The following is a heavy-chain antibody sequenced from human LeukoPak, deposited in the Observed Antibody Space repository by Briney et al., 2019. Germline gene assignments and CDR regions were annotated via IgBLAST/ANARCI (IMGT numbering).Heavy chain of an antibody. CDR2: IWYDGRNK. V-gene: IGHV3-33*06. Sequence: PGGSLRLSCAASGFTFSSYGMHWVRQAPGKGLEWVAVIWYDGRNKYYADSVKGRFTISRDNSKNTLYLQMNSLRAEDTAVYYCAKDASIFGVVTLNWFDPWGQGTLVTVSS. J-gene: IGHJ5*02. CDR1: GFTFSSYG. D-gene: IGHD3-3*02. CDR3: AKDASIFGVVTLNWFDP.